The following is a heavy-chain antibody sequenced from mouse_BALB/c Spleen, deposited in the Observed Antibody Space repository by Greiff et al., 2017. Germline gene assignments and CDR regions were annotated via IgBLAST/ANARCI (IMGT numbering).Heavy chain of an antibody. J-gene: IGHJ3*01. D-gene: IGHD1-1*01. V-gene: IGHV2-9*02. CDR1: GFSLTSYG. Sequence: QVQLKESGPGLVAPSQSLSIPCTVSGFSLTSYGVHWVRQPPGKGLEWLGVIWAGGSTNYNSALMSRLSISKDNSKSQVFLKMNSLQTDDTAMYYCARGGGAKYYGRSYGLADWGQGTLVTVSA. CDR3: ARGGGAKYYGRSYGLAD. CDR2: IWAGGST.